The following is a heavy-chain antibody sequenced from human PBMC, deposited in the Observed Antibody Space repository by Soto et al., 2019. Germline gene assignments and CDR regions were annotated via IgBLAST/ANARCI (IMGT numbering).Heavy chain of an antibody. V-gene: IGHV1-69*01. CDR1: GGTFSSYS. CDR3: ATDPYGIAREYYYYDGMDV. D-gene: IGHD2-21*01. Sequence: GASVKVSCKASGGTFSSYSIRWVRQAPGQGLELMGGIIPIFGTANYAQEFQGRVTIAAAESTSTAYMELSSLRSADTAVYYCATDPYGIAREYYYYDGMDVWGQGNTVT. J-gene: IGHJ6*02. CDR2: IIPIFGTA.